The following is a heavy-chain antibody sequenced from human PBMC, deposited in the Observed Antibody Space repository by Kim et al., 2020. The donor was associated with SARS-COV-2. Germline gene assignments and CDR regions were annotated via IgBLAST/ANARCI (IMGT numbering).Heavy chain of an antibody. CDR2: IYYRGST. D-gene: IGHD3-10*01. V-gene: IGHV4-59*01. J-gene: IGHJ6*02. Sequence: SETLSLTCSVSGGSISSYYWSWIRQPPGKGLEWIGYIYYRGSTKYNPSLKSRVTISVDTSKNQFSLKVSSVTAADTAVYYCARAGSGTQLTYYSYYGMDVWGQGTTVTVSS. CDR3: ARAGSGTQLTYYSYYGMDV. CDR1: GGSISSYY.